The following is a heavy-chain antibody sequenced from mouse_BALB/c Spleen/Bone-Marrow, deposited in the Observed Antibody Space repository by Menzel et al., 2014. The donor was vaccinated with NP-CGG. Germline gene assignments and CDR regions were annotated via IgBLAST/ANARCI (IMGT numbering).Heavy chain of an antibody. Sequence: QVQLKQSGAELVRPGTSVKVSCKASGYAFTNYLIEWVKQRPGQGLEWIGVINPGSGGTNYNEKFKGKATLTADKSSSTASMQLSSLTSDDSAVYFCARWDYAMDYWGQGTSVTVSS. J-gene: IGHJ4*01. CDR1: GYAFTNYL. V-gene: IGHV1-54*01. CDR3: ARWDYAMDY. CDR2: INPGSGGT.